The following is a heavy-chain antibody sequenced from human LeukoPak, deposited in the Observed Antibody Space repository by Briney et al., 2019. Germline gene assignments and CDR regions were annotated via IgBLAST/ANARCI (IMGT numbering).Heavy chain of an antibody. V-gene: IGHV1-69*05. CDR2: IIPIFGTA. Sequence: SVKVSCKASGGTFSSYAISWVRQAPGQGLEWMGGIIPIFGTANYAQKFQGRVTITTDEPTSTAYMELSSLRSEDTAVYYCASPKAGYSGSYHYYFDYWGQGTLVTVSS. D-gene: IGHD1-26*01. CDR1: GGTFSSYA. CDR3: ASPKAGYSGSYHYYFDY. J-gene: IGHJ4*02.